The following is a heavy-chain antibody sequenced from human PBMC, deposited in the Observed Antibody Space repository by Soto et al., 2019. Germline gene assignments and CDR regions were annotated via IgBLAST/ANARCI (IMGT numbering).Heavy chain of an antibody. CDR2: IIPILGIA. V-gene: IGHV1-69*02. CDR3: ARGGSSHPDY. J-gene: IGHJ4*02. CDR1: GGTFSSYT. D-gene: IGHD6-13*01. Sequence: QVQLVQSGAEVKKPGSSVKVSCKASGGTFSSYTISWVRQAPGQGLEWMGRIIPILGIANYAQKFQGRVTITAAKSTSTAYMALSSLRSEDTAVYYCARGGSSHPDYWGQGTLVTVSS.